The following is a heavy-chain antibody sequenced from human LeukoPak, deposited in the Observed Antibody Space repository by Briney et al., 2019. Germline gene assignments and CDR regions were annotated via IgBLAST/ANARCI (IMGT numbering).Heavy chain of an antibody. CDR2: TNHSGST. CDR3: ARGVVAAINWFEP. CDR1: GGSFSGYY. J-gene: IGHJ5*02. D-gene: IGHD2-15*01. Sequence: SETLSLTCAVYGGSFSGYYWSWIRQPPGKGLEWIGETNHSGSTNYNPSLKRRVTISVDTAKNQFAAKVSSVTAADTAVYYCARGVVAAINWFEPWGQGTLVTVSS. V-gene: IGHV4-34*01.